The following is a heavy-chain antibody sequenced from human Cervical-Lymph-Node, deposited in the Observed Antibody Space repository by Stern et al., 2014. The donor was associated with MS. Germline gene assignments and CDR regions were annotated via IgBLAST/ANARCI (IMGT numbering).Heavy chain of an antibody. CDR2: ITVYNGNT. CDR1: GYTFSSFA. Sequence: VQLVESGAEVKKPGASVNVSCKASGYTFSSFAITWVRQAPGQGLEWMGTITVYNGNTNYAQRVQDRVTMTTDTSTNTAYMEVRTLRSDDPAVYSCARGWGDPRHWGQGTLVTVSS. CDR3: ARGWGDPRH. V-gene: IGHV1-18*01. J-gene: IGHJ4*02. D-gene: IGHD3-16*01.